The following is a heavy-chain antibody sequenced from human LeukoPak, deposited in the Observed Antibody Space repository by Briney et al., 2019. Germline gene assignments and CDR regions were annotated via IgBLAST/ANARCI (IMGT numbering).Heavy chain of an antibody. J-gene: IGHJ4*02. D-gene: IGHD6-19*01. Sequence: GASVKVSCKASGYTFTSYGISWVRQAPGQGLEWMGWISAYNGNTNYAQKLQGRVTMTTDTSTSTAYMELRSLRSDDTAVYYCAGSATRSSGWYYFDYWGQGTLVTVSS. CDR1: GYTFTSYG. V-gene: IGHV1-18*04. CDR3: AGSATRSSGWYYFDY. CDR2: ISAYNGNT.